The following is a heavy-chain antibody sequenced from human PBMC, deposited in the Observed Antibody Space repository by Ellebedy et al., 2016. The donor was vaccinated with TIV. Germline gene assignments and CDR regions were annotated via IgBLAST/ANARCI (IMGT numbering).Heavy chain of an antibody. CDR1: GYIFPSYW. CDR2: IYPGDSGT. V-gene: IGHV5-51*01. D-gene: IGHD6-13*01. CDR3: ARYRSIAAGEYDS. J-gene: IGHJ4*02. Sequence: GESLKISCKASGYIFPSYWIGWVRQMPGKGLEWMGIIYPGDSGTRYGPSFQGQVTISADKSISTAYLQWSSLKASDTAMYYCARYRSIAAGEYDSWGQGTLVTVSS.